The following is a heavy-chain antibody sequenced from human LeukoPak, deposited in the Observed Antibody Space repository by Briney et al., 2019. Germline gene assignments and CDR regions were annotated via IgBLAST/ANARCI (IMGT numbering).Heavy chain of an antibody. Sequence: ASETLSLTCTVPGGSISTHYWSWIRQPPGKGLEWVGYVLDSERTKDNPSLKSRATLSADTSKNQCSLRLTSVTAADSAVYYCATIKRGSIFGYFDFWGQGGLVTVSS. CDR2: VLDSERT. CDR3: ATIKRGSIFGYFDF. V-gene: IGHV4-59*11. CDR1: GGSISTHY. D-gene: IGHD5-18*01. J-gene: IGHJ4*02.